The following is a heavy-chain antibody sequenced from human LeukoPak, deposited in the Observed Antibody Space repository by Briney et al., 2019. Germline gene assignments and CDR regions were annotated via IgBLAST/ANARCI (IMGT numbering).Heavy chain of an antibody. CDR1: GFTFSNHA. Sequence: SGGSLRRSCAAAGFTFSNHALSWVRQTLRKGLEWVSFIDGSGGSTYYADSVKGRFTVSRDNSKHTMYLQMNGVRGEDTAVYYCAKRVAEGSFDYWGLGTLVTVSS. CDR2: IDGSGGST. J-gene: IGHJ4*02. D-gene: IGHD6-6*01. V-gene: IGHV3-23*01. CDR3: AKRVAEGSFDY.